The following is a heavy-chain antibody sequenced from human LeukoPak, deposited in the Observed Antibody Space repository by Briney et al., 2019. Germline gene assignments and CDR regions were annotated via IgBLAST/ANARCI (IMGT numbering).Heavy chain of an antibody. CDR3: ARELMDTAMVTGFGY. CDR2: IIPIFGIA. D-gene: IGHD5-18*01. Sequence: SVKVSCKASGGTFSSYAISWVRQAPGQGLEWMGRIIPIFGIANYAQKFQGRVTITADRSTSTAYMELSSLRSEDTAVYYCARELMDTAMVTGFGYWGQGTLVTVSS. V-gene: IGHV1-69*04. J-gene: IGHJ4*02. CDR1: GGTFSSYA.